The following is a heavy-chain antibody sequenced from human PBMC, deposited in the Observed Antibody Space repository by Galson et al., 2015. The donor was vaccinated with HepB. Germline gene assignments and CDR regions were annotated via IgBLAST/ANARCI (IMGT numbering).Heavy chain of an antibody. D-gene: IGHD3-22*01. J-gene: IGHJ6*02. CDR2: IAWAGNVI. CDR1: GFTFDDYV. CDR3: AKGPYDSSGFRDYGMDV. V-gene: IGHV3-9*01. Sequence: SLRLSCAASGFTFDDYVMHWVRQVPGKGLEWVSGIAWAGNVIGYADSVTGRFTVSRDNAKNSLYLQMESLRPEDTALYFCAKGPYDSSGFRDYGMDVWGQGTTVTVSS.